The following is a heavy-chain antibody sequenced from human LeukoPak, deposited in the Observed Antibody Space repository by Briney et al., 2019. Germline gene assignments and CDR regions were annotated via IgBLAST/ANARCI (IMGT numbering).Heavy chain of an antibody. D-gene: IGHD4-23*01. CDR2: IWYDGSNK. J-gene: IGHJ4*02. CDR1: GFTFSSYG. CDR3: AKLPGWTDYGGKNRDY. V-gene: IGHV3-33*06. Sequence: PGGSLRLSCAASGFTFSSYGMHWVRQAPGKGLEWVAVIWYDGSNKYYADSVKGRFTISRDNSKNTLYLQMNSLRAEDTAVYYCAKLPGWTDYGGKNRDYWGQGTLVTVSS.